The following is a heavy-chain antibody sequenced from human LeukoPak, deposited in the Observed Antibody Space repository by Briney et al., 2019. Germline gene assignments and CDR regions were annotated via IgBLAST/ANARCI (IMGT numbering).Heavy chain of an antibody. CDR2: ISGSGGST. Sequence: GGSLRLSCAASGFTFSSYAMSWVRQAPGKGLEWVSAISGSGGSTYYADSVKGRLTISRDNSKNTLYLQMNSLRAEDTAVYYCAKDLVGGDSSGYYYHDYWGQGTLVTVSS. CDR1: GFTFSSYA. J-gene: IGHJ4*02. D-gene: IGHD3-22*01. V-gene: IGHV3-23*01. CDR3: AKDLVGGDSSGYYYHDY.